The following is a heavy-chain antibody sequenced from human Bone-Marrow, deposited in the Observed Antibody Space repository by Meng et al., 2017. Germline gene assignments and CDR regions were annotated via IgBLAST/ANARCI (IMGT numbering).Heavy chain of an antibody. D-gene: IGHD1-7*01. CDR3: AKDRKPNWNYGGDAFDI. Sequence: GESLKISCAASGFTFSSYAMSWVRQAPGKGLEWVSAISGSGGSTYYADSVKGRFTISRDNAKNSLYLQMNSLRAEDTALYYCAKDRKPNWNYGGDAFDIWGQGTMVTVSS. CDR2: ISGSGGST. J-gene: IGHJ3*02. CDR1: GFTFSSYA. V-gene: IGHV3-23*01.